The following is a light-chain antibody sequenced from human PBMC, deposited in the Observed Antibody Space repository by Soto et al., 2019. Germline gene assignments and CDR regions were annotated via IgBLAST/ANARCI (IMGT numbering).Light chain of an antibody. V-gene: IGKV1-5*03. CDR3: QQYNYYWT. CDR1: QNINRW. Sequence: IPMTQSPSTLSASVGDTVTITCRASQNINRWLAWYQHKPGQAPKPLIYKASTLESGVPSRFSGNASGTEFTLTISSLPPDDSATYFCQQYNYYWTFGQGTEVEIK. J-gene: IGKJ1*01. CDR2: KAS.